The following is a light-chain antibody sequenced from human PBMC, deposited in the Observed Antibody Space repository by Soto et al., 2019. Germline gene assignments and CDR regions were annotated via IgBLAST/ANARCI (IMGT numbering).Light chain of an antibody. CDR2: GAS. CDR1: QSVSSSY. Sequence: ESVLSQSPGTLSLSHGERATLSCRASQSVSSSYLAWYQQKPGQAPRLLIYGASSRATGIPDRFSGSGSGTDFTLTISRLEPEDFAVYYCQQYGSSPPWTFGQGTKVDI. V-gene: IGKV3-20*01. J-gene: IGKJ1*01. CDR3: QQYGSSPPWT.